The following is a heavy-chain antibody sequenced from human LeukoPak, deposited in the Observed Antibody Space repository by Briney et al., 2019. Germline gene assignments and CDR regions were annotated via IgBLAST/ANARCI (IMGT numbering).Heavy chain of an antibody. CDR2: ISAYNGNT. Sequence: ASVKVSCKASGYTFTSYGISWVRQAPGQGLEWMGWISAYNGNTNYAQKLQGRVTMTTDTSTSTAYMELRSLRSDDTAVYYCARGSPYYYDSSGYYYLDYWGQGTLVTVSS. CDR3: ARGSPYYYDSSGYYYLDY. V-gene: IGHV1-18*01. J-gene: IGHJ4*02. CDR1: GYTFTSYG. D-gene: IGHD3-22*01.